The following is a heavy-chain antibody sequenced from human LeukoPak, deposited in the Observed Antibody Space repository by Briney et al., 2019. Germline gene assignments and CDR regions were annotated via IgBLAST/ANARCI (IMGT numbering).Heavy chain of an antibody. V-gene: IGHV1-69*13. D-gene: IGHD3-10*01. CDR2: ITPIFGTA. Sequence: SVKVSCKASGGTFSIYAISWVRQAPGQGLEWMGGITPIFGTANYAQKFQGRVTITADESTSTAYMELSSLRSEDTAVYYCARSGDYGSGSYWFDYWGQGTLVTVSS. J-gene: IGHJ4*02. CDR1: GGTFSIYA. CDR3: ARSGDYGSGSYWFDY.